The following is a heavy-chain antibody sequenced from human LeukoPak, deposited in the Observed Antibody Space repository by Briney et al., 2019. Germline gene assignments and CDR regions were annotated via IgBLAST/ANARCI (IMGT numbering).Heavy chain of an antibody. V-gene: IGHV1-69*04. D-gene: IGHD3-3*01. J-gene: IGHJ6*02. Sequence: GASVKVSCKASGGTFSSYAISWVRQAPGQGLEWMGRIIPVFGIANYAQKFQGRVTITADKSTSTAYMELSSLRSEDTAVYYCATLPGITIFGVVIIGGMDVWGQGTTVTVSS. CDR1: GGTFSSYA. CDR3: ATLPGITIFGVVIIGGMDV. CDR2: IIPVFGIA.